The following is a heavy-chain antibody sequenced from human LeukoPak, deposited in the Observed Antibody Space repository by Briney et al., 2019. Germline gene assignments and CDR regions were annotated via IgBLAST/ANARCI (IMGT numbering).Heavy chain of an antibody. V-gene: IGHV3-15*01. CDR3: TTGGLPVRDGYNYPFDY. CDR2: FKSKTDGGTG. Sequence: PGGSLRLSCAASGFTFSDAWMSWVRQAPGKGLEWLGRFKSKTDGGTGDYAAPVKGRFTISRDDSKNTVYLQMNSLKTEDTAVYYCTTGGLPVRDGYNYPFDYWGQGSLVTVSS. CDR1: GFTFSDAW. D-gene: IGHD5-24*01. J-gene: IGHJ4*02.